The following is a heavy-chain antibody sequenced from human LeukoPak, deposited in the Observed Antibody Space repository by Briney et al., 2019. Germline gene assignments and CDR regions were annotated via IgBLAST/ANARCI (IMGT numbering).Heavy chain of an antibody. V-gene: IGHV3-30-3*01. CDR2: ISYDGSNK. Sequence: GGSLRLSCAASGFTFSSYAMHWVRQAPGKGLEWVAVISYDGSNKYYADSVKGRFTISRDNSKNTLYLQMNSLRAEDTAVYYCARARTRWELPLADAFDIWGQGTMVTVSS. J-gene: IGHJ3*02. D-gene: IGHD1-26*01. CDR3: ARARTRWELPLADAFDI. CDR1: GFTFSSYA.